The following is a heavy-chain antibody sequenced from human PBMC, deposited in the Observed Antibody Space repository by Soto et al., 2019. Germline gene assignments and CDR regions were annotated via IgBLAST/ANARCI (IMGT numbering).Heavy chain of an antibody. V-gene: IGHV3-30*18. CDR1: GFTFSSYG. D-gene: IGHD2-2*01. J-gene: IGHJ4*02. Sequence: GGSLRLSCAASGFTFSSYGMHWVRQAPGKGLEWVAVISYDGSNKYYADSVKGRFTISRDNSKNTLYLQMNSLRAEDTAVYYCAKVAVPAAMRGYFDYWGQGTLVTVSS. CDR2: ISYDGSNK. CDR3: AKVAVPAAMRGYFDY.